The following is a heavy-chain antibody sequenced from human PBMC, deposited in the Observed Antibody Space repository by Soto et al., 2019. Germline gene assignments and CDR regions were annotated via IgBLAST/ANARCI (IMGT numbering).Heavy chain of an antibody. D-gene: IGHD6-19*01. CDR2: ISSSSSYI. V-gene: IGHV3-21*01. Sequence: PGGSLRLSCAASGFTFSSYSMNWVRQAPGKGLEWVSSISSSSSYIYYADSVKGRFTISRDNAKNSLYLQMNSLRAEDTAVYYCARDEPSSGWSYYFDYWGQGTLVTVSS. CDR3: ARDEPSSGWSYYFDY. CDR1: GFTFSSYS. J-gene: IGHJ4*02.